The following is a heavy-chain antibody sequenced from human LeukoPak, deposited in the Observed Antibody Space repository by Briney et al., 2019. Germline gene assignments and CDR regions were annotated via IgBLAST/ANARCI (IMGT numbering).Heavy chain of an antibody. V-gene: IGHV3-30*04. CDR2: ISYDGSNK. CDR1: GLTLSSYA. D-gene: IGHD2-2*01. Sequence: AGSLTLSCAAAGLTLSSYARHWVRQAPGKGLEWGTVISYDGSNKYYAYSVKGRFTIYRDNSKNTLYLQMHSLRDEDTAVYYCERQYWSSTSWYGDDAFDIWGQGTMVTVSS. CDR3: ERQYWSSTSWYGDDAFDI. J-gene: IGHJ3*02.